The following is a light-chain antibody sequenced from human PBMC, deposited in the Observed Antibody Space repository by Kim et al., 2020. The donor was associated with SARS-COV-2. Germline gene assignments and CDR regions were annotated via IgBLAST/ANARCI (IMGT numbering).Light chain of an antibody. Sequence: GSVGDRVTITGRASPAASTYLAWYQHKPPKAPRLLIYAASTLQSGVPSRFSGSGSGTDFTLTISNLQAEDSAIYYCQQLNSLPLTFGGGTKVDIK. CDR3: QQLNSLPLT. CDR2: AAS. J-gene: IGKJ4*01. CDR1: PAASTY. V-gene: IGKV1-9*01.